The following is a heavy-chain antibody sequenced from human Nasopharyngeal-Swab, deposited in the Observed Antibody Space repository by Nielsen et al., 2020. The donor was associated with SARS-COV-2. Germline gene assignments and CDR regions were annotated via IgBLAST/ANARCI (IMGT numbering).Heavy chain of an antibody. J-gene: IGHJ4*02. D-gene: IGHD3-22*01. CDR2: ISYDGSNK. CDR3: ATTPLDSSGFYYGFDY. CDR1: GFTLSNYA. V-gene: IGHV3-30-3*01. Sequence: GESLKISCAASGFTLSNYAMHWVRQPPGKGLAWVAVISYDGSNKSYADSVEGRFTISRDNSKNTLYLQMSSLRAEDTAVYYCATTPLDSSGFYYGFDYWGQGTLVTVSS.